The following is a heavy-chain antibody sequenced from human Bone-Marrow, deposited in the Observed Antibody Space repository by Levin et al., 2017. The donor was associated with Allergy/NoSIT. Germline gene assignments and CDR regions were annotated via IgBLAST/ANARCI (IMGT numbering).Heavy chain of an antibody. V-gene: IGHV3-30*18. CDR1: GFTFSSYG. Sequence: GESLKISCAASGFTFSSYGMHWVRQAPGKGLEWVAVISYDGSNKYYADSVKGRFTISRDNSKNTLYLQMNSLRAEDTAVYYCAKGSGSYNHYYYGMDVWGQGTTVTVSS. J-gene: IGHJ6*02. CDR3: AKGSGSYNHYYYGMDV. D-gene: IGHD3-10*01. CDR2: ISYDGSNK.